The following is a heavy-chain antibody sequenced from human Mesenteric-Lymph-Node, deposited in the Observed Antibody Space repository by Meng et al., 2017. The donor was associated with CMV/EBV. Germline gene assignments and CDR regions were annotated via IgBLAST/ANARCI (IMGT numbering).Heavy chain of an antibody. J-gene: IGHJ6*02. D-gene: IGHD3-16*01. V-gene: IGHV3-23*03. CDR2: IYSGGSST. Sequence: GGSLRLSCAASGFTFSSYAMSWVRQAPGKGLEWVSVIYSGGSSTYYADSVKGRFTISRDNSKNTLYLQMYSLRAEDTAVYYCAKDDGGYYYYGMDVWGQGTTVTVSS. CDR3: AKDDGGYYYYGMDV. CDR1: GFTFSSYA.